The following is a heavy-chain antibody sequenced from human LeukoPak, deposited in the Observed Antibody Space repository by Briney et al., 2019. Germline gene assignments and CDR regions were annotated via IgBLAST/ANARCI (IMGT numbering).Heavy chain of an antibody. CDR1: GHIFVSYG. Sequence: ASVKVSCKASGHIFVSYGISWLRQAPGQGLEWMGWISAFNGDTNYAQNFQGRVSMTTETSTSTAYMELRSLTSDDTAVYYCAIGDYYGSGGSYDFWGQGTLVTVSS. V-gene: IGHV1-18*01. D-gene: IGHD3-10*01. CDR3: AIGDYYGSGGSYDF. J-gene: IGHJ4*02. CDR2: ISAFNGDT.